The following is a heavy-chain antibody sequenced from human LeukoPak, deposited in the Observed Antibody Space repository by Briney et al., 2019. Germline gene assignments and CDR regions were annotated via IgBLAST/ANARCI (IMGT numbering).Heavy chain of an antibody. V-gene: IGHV1-69*05. D-gene: IGHD5-24*01. CDR1: RGTFSSYA. CDR2: IIPIFGTA. J-gene: IGHJ3*02. CDR3: ARDREMATIIGAGLSAFDI. Sequence: SVKVSCKASRGTFSSYAISWVRQAPGQGLEWMGGIIPIFGTANYAQKFQGRVTITTDESTSTAYMELSSLRSEDTAVYYCARDREMATIIGAGLSAFDIWGQGTMVTVSS.